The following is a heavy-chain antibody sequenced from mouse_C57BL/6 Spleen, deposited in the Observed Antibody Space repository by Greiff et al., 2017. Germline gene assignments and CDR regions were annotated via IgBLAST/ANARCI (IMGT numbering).Heavy chain of an antibody. CDR2: IWTGGGT. Sequence: VKLMESGPGLVAPSQSLSITCTVSGFSLTGYAISWVRQPPGKGLEWLGVIWTGGGTNYNSALKSRLSISKYNSKSQVFLKMNSLQTDDTARYYCARTSYGSAYWGQGTLVTVSA. CDR1: GFSLTGYA. V-gene: IGHV2-9-1*01. D-gene: IGHD1-1*01. J-gene: IGHJ3*01. CDR3: ARTSYGSAY.